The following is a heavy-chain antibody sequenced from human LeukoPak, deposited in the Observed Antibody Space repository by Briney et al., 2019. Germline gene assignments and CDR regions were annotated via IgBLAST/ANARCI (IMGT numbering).Heavy chain of an antibody. CDR2: ISSSGSYI. J-gene: IGHJ4*02. V-gene: IGHV3-21*01. CDR1: GFTFSSYS. CDR3: ARASGVVAGGDY. Sequence: PGGSLRLSCAASGFTFSSYSMNWVRQAPGKGLEWVSSISSSGSYIYYADSVKGRFTVSRDNAKNSLYLQMNSLRAEDTAVYYCARASGVVAGGDYWGQGTLVTVSS. D-gene: IGHD2-15*01.